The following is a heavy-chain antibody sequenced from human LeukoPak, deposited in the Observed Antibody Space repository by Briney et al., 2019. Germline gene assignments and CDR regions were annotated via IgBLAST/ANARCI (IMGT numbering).Heavy chain of an antibody. CDR1: GVSISSYY. CDR3: ARQAVTTFYGYYYYYMDV. CDR2: IYTSGST. J-gene: IGHJ6*03. D-gene: IGHD4-11*01. Sequence: SETLSLTCTVSGVSISSYYWSWIRQPPGKGLEWIGYIYTSGSTNYNPSLKSRVTISVDTSKNQFSLKLSSVTAADTAVYYCARQAVTTFYGYYYYYMDVWGKGTTVTVSS. V-gene: IGHV4-4*09.